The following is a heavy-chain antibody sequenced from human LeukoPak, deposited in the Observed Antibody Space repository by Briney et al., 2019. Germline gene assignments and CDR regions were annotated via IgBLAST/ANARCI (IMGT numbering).Heavy chain of an antibody. CDR1: GGSFSGYY. CDR3: ARSLSRLLWFGELAYYFDY. CDR2: INHSGST. D-gene: IGHD3-10*01. Sequence: SETLSLTCADYGGSFSGYYWSWIRQPPGKGLEWIGEINHSGSTNYNPSLKSRVTISVDTSKNQFSLKLSSVTAADTAVYYCARSLSRLLWFGELAYYFDYWGQGTLVTVSS. V-gene: IGHV4-34*01. J-gene: IGHJ4*02.